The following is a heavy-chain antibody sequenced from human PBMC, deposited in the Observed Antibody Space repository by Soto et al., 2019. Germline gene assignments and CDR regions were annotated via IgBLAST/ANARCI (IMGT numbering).Heavy chain of an antibody. Sequence: ASETLSLTCTVSGGSISSYYWSWIRQPAGKGLEWIGRIYTSGSTNYNPSLKSRVTMSVDTSKNQFSLKLSSVTAADTAVYYCARALAAAGTIYYFGYWGQGTLVTVSS. V-gene: IGHV4-4*07. CDR2: IYTSGST. D-gene: IGHD6-13*01. CDR3: ARALAAAGTIYYFGY. J-gene: IGHJ4*02. CDR1: GGSISSYY.